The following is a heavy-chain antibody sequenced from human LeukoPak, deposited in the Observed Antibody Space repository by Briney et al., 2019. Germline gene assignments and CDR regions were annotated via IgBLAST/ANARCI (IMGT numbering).Heavy chain of an antibody. Sequence: ASVKVSCKASGYTFTGYYIHWVRQAPGQGLEWMGWMNPNSGNTGYAQKFQGRVTMTRNTSISTAYMELSSLRSEDTAVYYCARGGNTAMVNFDYWGQGTLVTVSS. CDR3: ARGGNTAMVNFDY. CDR1: GYTFTGYY. CDR2: MNPNSGNT. J-gene: IGHJ4*02. D-gene: IGHD5-18*01. V-gene: IGHV1-8*02.